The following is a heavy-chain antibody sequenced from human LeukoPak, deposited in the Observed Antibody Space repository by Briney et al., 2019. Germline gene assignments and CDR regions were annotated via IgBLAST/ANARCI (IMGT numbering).Heavy chain of an antibody. CDR1: GYTFTGYY. D-gene: IGHD4-17*01. CDR3: ATSSLRSSRDY. CDR2: INPNSGGT. V-gene: IGHV1-2*02. Sequence: GASVRVSCKASGYTFTGYYMHWVRQAPGQGLEWRGWINPNSGGTNYAQKFQGRVTMTRDTSISTAYMELSRLTSDDTAVYYCATSSLRSSRDYWGQGTLVTVSS. J-gene: IGHJ4*02.